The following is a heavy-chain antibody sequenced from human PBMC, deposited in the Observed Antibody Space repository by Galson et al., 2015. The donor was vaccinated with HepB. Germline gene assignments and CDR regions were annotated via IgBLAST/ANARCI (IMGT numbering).Heavy chain of an antibody. D-gene: IGHD4-17*01. V-gene: IGHV2-70*01. CDR3: ARTQTSVTTSYYFDN. CDR1: GFSLNTRGMC. CDR2: IAWEEDK. Sequence: PALVKPTQTVTLTCTFSGFSLNTRGMCGSWIRQPPGKALEWLALIAWEEDKYYSTSLKTRLTISKDTSKNQVVLTVANMDPVDTATYYCARTQTSVTTSYYFDNWGQGTLGTISS. J-gene: IGHJ4*02.